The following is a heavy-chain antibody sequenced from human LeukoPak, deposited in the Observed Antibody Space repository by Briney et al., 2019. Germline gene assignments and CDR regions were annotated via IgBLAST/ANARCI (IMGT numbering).Heavy chain of an antibody. J-gene: IGHJ4*02. D-gene: IGHD3-10*01. V-gene: IGHV3-23*01. CDR2: ISGSGGST. Sequence: GGSLRLSYAPSGFTFSSYGMSWVRQAPGKGLEWVSVISGSGGSTYYADCVKGRFTISRDNSKNALYLQMNSLRAEDTAVYYCAKKSPGSFDYWGQGTLVTDSS. CDR1: GFTFSSYG. CDR3: AKKSPGSFDY.